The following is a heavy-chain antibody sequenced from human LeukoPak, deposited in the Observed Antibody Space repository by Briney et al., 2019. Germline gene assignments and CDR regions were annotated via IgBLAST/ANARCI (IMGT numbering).Heavy chain of an antibody. D-gene: IGHD3-22*01. CDR2: IYYSGST. CDR3: ARGLSNYYYDNPYYFDY. Sequence: SETLSLTCTVSGGSISSYYWSWIRQPPGKGLEWIGDIYYSGSTNYNPSLKSRVTISVDTSKNQFSLKLSSVTAADTAVYYCARGLSNYYYDNPYYFDYWGQGTLVTVSS. V-gene: IGHV4-59*01. J-gene: IGHJ4*02. CDR1: GGSISSYY.